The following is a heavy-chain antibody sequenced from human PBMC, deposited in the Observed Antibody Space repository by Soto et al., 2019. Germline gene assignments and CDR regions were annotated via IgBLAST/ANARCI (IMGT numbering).Heavy chain of an antibody. CDR1: GYTFTSYD. V-gene: IGHV1-8*01. Sequence: QVQLVQSGAEVKKPGASVKVSCKASGYTFTSYDINWVRQATGQGLEWMGWMNPNSGNTGYAQKFQGRVTITADESTRTTYLELSSLSSEDTAVYYCASTVIGGGGWNWFDPWGQGTLVTVSS. CDR3: ASTVIGGGGWNWFDP. CDR2: MNPNSGNT. D-gene: IGHD3-22*01. J-gene: IGHJ5*02.